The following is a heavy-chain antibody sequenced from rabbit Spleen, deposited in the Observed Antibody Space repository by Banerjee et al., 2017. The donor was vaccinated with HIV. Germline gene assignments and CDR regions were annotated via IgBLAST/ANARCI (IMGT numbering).Heavy chain of an antibody. CDR1: GFSFSSTYH. CDR2: IYAGSSGST. CDR3: VRDQAGDADYGPYYLNL. Sequence: QSLEESGGDLVKPGASLTLTCTASGFSFSSTYHMCWVRQAPGKGLEWIACIYAGSSGSTYYASWAKGRFTISKTSSTTVTLQMTSLTAADTATYFCVRDQAGDADYGPYYLNLWGPGTWSPS. J-gene: IGHJ4*01. D-gene: IGHD2-1*01. V-gene: IGHV1S40*01.